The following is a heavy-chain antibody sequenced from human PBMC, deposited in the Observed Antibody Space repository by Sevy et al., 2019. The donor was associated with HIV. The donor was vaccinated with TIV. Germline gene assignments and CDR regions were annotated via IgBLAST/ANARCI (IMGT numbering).Heavy chain of an antibody. V-gene: IGHV3-33*01. D-gene: IGHD4-17*01. CDR1: GLTPSTYG. Sequence: GGSLRLSCAASGLTPSTYGIHWVRQAPGKGLEWVAVIGYDGNNKFYADSVKGRFNTSRDDSRNTVFLQMDSLRAEDTAVYYCARDPRIYGDYLLAYFDYWGQGTLVTVSS. CDR2: IGYDGNNK. J-gene: IGHJ4*02. CDR3: ARDPRIYGDYLLAYFDY.